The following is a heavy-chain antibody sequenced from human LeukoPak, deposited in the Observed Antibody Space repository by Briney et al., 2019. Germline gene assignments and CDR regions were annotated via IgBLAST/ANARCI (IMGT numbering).Heavy chain of an antibody. CDR2: IIPIFGTA. CDR1: GGTFSSYA. CDR3: AREYCSSTSCYRGYYMDV. Sequence: GASVKVSCKASGGTFSSYAISWVRQAPGQGLEWMGGIIPIFGTANYAQKFQGRVTITTDESTSTAYMELSSLRSEDTAVYYCAREYCSSTSCYRGYYMDVWGKGTTVTVSS. V-gene: IGHV1-69*05. J-gene: IGHJ6*03. D-gene: IGHD2-2*02.